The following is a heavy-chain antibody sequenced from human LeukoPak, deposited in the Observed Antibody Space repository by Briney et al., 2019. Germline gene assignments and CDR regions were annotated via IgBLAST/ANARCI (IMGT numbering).Heavy chain of an antibody. Sequence: GGALRLSCAASVFTFISYWRSCVRQAPGKGLEGVANIKQDGREKYYVCSVKGRFTISRENAKNSLYLKMNSLRAKDTGVYYCARDPSPYSSGWYAPVDYFDYWGQGTLVTVSS. CDR2: IKQDGREK. J-gene: IGHJ4*02. V-gene: IGHV3-7*01. CDR1: VFTFISYW. D-gene: IGHD6-19*01. CDR3: ARDPSPYSSGWYAPVDYFDY.